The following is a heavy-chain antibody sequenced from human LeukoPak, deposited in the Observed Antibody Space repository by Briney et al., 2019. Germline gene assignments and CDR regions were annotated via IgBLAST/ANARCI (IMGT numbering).Heavy chain of an antibody. V-gene: IGHV4-61*02. CDR3: ARDDVMGPDY. Sequence: PSETLSLTCTVSGGSISSGSYYWSWIRQPAGKGLEWIGRIYTSGSTNYNPSLKSRVTISVDTSKNQFSLKLSSVTAADTAVYYCARDDVMGPDYWGQGTLVTVSS. J-gene: IGHJ4*02. CDR2: IYTSGST. CDR1: GGSISSGSYY. D-gene: IGHD2-21*01.